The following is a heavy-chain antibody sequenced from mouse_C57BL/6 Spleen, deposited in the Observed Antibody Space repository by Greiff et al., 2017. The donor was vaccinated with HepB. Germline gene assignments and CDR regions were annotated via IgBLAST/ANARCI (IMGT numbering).Heavy chain of an antibody. CDR3: ARSPYYYGSSRLDY. CDR1: GYTFTSYW. V-gene: IGHV1-61*01. J-gene: IGHJ2*01. CDR2: IYPSDSET. Sequence: QVQLQQPGAELVRPGSSVKLSCKASGYTFTSYWMDWVKQRPGQGLEWIGNIYPSDSETHYNQKFKDKATLTVDKSSSTAYMQLSSLTSEDSAVYYCARSPYYYGSSRLDYWGQGTTLTVSS. D-gene: IGHD1-1*01.